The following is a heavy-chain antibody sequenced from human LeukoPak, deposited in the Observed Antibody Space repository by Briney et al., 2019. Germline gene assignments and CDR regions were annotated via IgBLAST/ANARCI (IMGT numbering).Heavy chain of an antibody. J-gene: IGHJ4*02. CDR1: GGSISSYY. V-gene: IGHV4-59*01. CDR3: AGFMITFGGVIGYFDY. Sequence: SETLSLTCTVSGGSISSYYWSWIRQPPGKGLEWIGYIYYSGSTNYYPSLKSRVTISVDTSKNQFSLKLSSVTAADTAVYYCAGFMITFGGVIGYFDYWGQGTLVTVSS. CDR2: IYYSGST. D-gene: IGHD3-16*02.